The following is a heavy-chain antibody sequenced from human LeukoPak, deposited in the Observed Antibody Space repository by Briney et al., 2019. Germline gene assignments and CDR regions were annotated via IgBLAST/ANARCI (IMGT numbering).Heavy chain of an antibody. Sequence: GGSLRLSCAASGFSFNEYAIHWVRQAPGKGLEWVAGISWNSASIGYADSVKGRFTISRDNAKNSLYLQMNSLRAEDTAVYYCARGRGAARDAFDIWGQGTMVTVSS. J-gene: IGHJ3*02. CDR1: GFSFNEYA. V-gene: IGHV3-9*01. CDR3: ARGRGAARDAFDI. D-gene: IGHD1-26*01. CDR2: ISWNSASI.